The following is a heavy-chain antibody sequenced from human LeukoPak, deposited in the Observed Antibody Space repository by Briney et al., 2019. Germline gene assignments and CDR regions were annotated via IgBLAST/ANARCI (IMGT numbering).Heavy chain of an antibody. J-gene: IGHJ4*02. Sequence: GGSLRLSCAVSGFTFNNYAMSWVRQAPGKGLEWGSSIGGGGENIHYADSVKGRFTISRDNSRNTLFLQMHSLRAEDTAVYYCAKDLRGYDRPADYWGQGTVVTVSS. V-gene: IGHV3-23*01. D-gene: IGHD3-22*01. CDR2: IGGGGENI. CDR3: AKDLRGYDRPADY. CDR1: GFTFNNYA.